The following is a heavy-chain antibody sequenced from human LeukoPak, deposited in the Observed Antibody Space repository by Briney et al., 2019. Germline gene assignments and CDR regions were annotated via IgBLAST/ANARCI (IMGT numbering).Heavy chain of an antibody. Sequence: GGSLRLSCEASGFTFGSHAMYWIRQAPGKGLEWVGGIFGSGGSPHYADPVKGRLPTTRDNSRNTVYLQNNSLRAEDTAVYYWGKPTVGYSIGQKPAWPVNYWGQGTQVTVSS. D-gene: IGHD5-18*01. CDR1: GFTFGSHA. CDR3: GKPTVGYSIGQKPAWPVNY. V-gene: IGHV3-23*01. CDR2: IFGSGGSP. J-gene: IGHJ4*02.